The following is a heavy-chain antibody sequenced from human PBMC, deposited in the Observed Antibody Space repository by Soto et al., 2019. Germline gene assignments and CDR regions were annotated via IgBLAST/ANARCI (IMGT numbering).Heavy chain of an antibody. CDR1: GFTFSSYA. D-gene: IGHD2-2*01. CDR2: ISYDGSNK. V-gene: IGHV3-30-3*01. CDR3: ATPYCISTSCRTYYYGMDV. Sequence: QVQLVESGGGVVQPGRSLRLSCAASGFTFSSYAMHWVRQAPGKGLEWVAVISYDGSNKYYADSVKGRFTSSRDNSKNTLYLQMNSLRAEDMAVYYCATPYCISTSCRTYYYGMDVWGQGTTVTVSS. J-gene: IGHJ6*02.